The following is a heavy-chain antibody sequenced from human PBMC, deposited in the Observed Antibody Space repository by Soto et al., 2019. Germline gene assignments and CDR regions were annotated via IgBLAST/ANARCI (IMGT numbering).Heavy chain of an antibody. J-gene: IGHJ5*02. CDR1: GGSINTSDYY. Sequence: LSLTCTVSGGSINTSDYYWSWIRQSPGKGLEWIVNTYHDGSAYPNPSLRSRLTASVDTSKNQFSLNLFSVTAADTAVYYCARRLRDTSTKYYNWFEHLGKENLLIGST. D-gene: IGHD3-22*01. V-gene: IGHV4-30-4*01. CDR2: TYHDGSA. CDR3: ARRLRDTSTKYYNWFEH.